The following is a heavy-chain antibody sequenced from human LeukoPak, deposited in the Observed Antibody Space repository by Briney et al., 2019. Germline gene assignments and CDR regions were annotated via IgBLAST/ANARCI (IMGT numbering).Heavy chain of an antibody. D-gene: IGHD6-19*01. CDR2: IIPIFGTA. J-gene: IGHJ4*02. Sequence: ASVKVSCKASGGTFSSYAISWVRQAPGQGLEWMGGIIPIFGTANYAQKFQGRVTITADESTSTANMELSSLRSEDTAVYYCARGYSSGRPPDYWGQGTLVTVSS. V-gene: IGHV1-69*13. CDR3: ARGYSSGRPPDY. CDR1: GGTFSSYA.